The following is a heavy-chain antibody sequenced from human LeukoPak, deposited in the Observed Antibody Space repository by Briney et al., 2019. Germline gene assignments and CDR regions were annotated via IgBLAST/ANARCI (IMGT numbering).Heavy chain of an antibody. CDR3: AKDRCSNGIGCYYYYMDV. Sequence: GGSLRLSCAASGFSFSSYGMHWVRQAPGKGLEWMAYIQYDGSNEQYADSVKGRFSISRDSSKNILNLQMNSLRAEDTAVYYCAKDRCSNGIGCYYYYMDVWGKGTTVTIYS. CDR2: IQYDGSNE. J-gene: IGHJ6*03. D-gene: IGHD2-8*01. V-gene: IGHV3-30*02. CDR1: GFSFSSYG.